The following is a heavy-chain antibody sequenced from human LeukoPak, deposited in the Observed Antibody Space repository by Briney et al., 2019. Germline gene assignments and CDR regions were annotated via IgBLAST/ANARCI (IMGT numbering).Heavy chain of an antibody. CDR1: GGSFSTYY. CDR3: ARGGFYCGGDCYVDY. CDR2: INHSGST. D-gene: IGHD2-21*02. V-gene: IGHV4-34*01. J-gene: IGHJ4*02. Sequence: SETLSLTCAVYGGSFSTYYWSWIRQPPGKGLEWIGEINHSGSTNYNPSLKSRVTISVDTSKNQFSLKLSSVTAADTAVYYCARGGFYCGGDCYVDYRGQGTLVTVSS.